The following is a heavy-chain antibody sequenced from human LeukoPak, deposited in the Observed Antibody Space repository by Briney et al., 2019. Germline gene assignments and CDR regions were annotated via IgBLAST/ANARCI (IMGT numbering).Heavy chain of an antibody. V-gene: IGHV4-59*08. CDR2: IYYSGST. Sequence: PSETLSLTCTVSGGSINTYYWSWIRQPPGKGLEWIGYIYYSGSTDYNSPLKSRVSISVDTSKNQFSLKLSSVTAADTAVYYCARHGQQWLVRVGFDLWGRGTLVTVSS. D-gene: IGHD6-19*01. CDR1: GGSINTYY. CDR3: ARHGQQWLVRVGFDL. J-gene: IGHJ2*01.